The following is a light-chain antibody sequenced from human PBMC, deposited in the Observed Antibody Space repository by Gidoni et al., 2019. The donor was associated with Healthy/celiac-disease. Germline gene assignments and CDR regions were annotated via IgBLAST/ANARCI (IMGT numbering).Light chain of an antibody. CDR3: QQYGSSSYT. Sequence: EIVLTQSPGTLSLSPGERATLSCRASQSVSSSYLAWYQQKPGQGPRLLIDGASSRATGIPDRFSGSGSGTDFTLTISRLEPEDFAVYYCQQYGSSSYTFGQGTKLEIK. J-gene: IGKJ2*01. V-gene: IGKV3-20*01. CDR1: QSVSSSY. CDR2: GAS.